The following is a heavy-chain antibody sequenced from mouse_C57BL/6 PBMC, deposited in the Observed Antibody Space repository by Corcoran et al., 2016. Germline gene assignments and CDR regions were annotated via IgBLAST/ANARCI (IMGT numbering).Heavy chain of an antibody. D-gene: IGHD4-1*01. Sequence: EVQLQQSGPELVKPGASVKISCKASGYTFADYYMNWVTQSHGKSLEWIGDINPNNGGTSHNQKFKGKATLTVDKSSSTAYMELRSLTSEDSAVYYCITGDWFAYWGQGTLVTVSA. CDR2: INPNNGGT. CDR3: ITGDWFAY. CDR1: GYTFADYY. J-gene: IGHJ3*01. V-gene: IGHV1-26*01.